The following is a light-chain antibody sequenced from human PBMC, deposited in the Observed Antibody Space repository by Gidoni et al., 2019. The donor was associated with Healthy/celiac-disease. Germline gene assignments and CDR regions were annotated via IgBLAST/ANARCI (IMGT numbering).Light chain of an antibody. CDR3: NSRDSSGNWV. V-gene: IGLV3-19*01. J-gene: IGLJ3*02. Sequence: SSELTQDPAVSVALGQTVRITCQGDSLRSYYASWYQQKPGQAPVLVIYGKNNRPSGIPDRFSGSSSGNTASLTITGAQAEDEADYYCNSRDSSGNWVFGGGTKLTVX. CDR1: SLRSYY. CDR2: GKN.